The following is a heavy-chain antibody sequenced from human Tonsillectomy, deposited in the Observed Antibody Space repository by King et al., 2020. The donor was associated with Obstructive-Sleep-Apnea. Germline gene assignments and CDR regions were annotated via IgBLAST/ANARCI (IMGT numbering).Heavy chain of an antibody. V-gene: IGHV3-20*01. CDR1: GFTFDDYG. J-gene: IGHJ4*02. CDR3: ARAPPLGLTPYSSSWYYFDY. D-gene: IGHD6-13*01. Sequence: VQLVESGGGVVRPGESLRLSCAASGFTFDDYGMSWVRQAPGKGLEWVSGINWNGGSTGYADSVKGRFTISRDNAKNSLYLQMNSLRAEDTALYHCARAPPLGLTPYSSSWYYFDYWGQGTLVTVSS. CDR2: INWNGGST.